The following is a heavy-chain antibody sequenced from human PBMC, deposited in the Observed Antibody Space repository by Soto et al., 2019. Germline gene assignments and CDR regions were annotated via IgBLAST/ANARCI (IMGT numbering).Heavy chain of an antibody. J-gene: IGHJ6*02. V-gene: IGHV4-34*01. CDR3: AGTVLRFLEWLPTDV. CDR1: GGSFSGYY. D-gene: IGHD3-3*01. CDR2: INHSGST. Sequence: SETLSLTCAVYGGSFSGYYWSWIRQPPGKGLEWVGEINHSGSTNYNPSLKSRVTISVDTSKNQFSLKLSSVTAADTAVYYCAGTVLRFLEWLPTDVWGQGTTVTVSS.